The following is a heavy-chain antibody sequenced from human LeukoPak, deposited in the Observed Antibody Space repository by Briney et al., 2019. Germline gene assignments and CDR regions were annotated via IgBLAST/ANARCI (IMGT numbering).Heavy chain of an antibody. J-gene: IGHJ4*02. Sequence: SETLSLTCTVSGGSISGYYWSWIRQPPGKGLEWIAYIYYTGASNYCPSLKSRLIASVDTSKNQFSLTLSSVAAADTAVYYCARHLDTTGSPMDFWGQGTLVTVSS. V-gene: IGHV4-59*08. CDR3: ARHLDTTGSPMDF. CDR2: IYYTGAS. D-gene: IGHD1-1*01. CDR1: GGSISGYY.